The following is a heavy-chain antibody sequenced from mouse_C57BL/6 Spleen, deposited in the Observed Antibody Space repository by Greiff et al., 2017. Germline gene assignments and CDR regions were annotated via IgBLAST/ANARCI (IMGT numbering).Heavy chain of an antibody. J-gene: IGHJ2*01. D-gene: IGHD3-2*02. Sequence: VQLQQSGPELVKPGASVKISCKASGYTFTDYYMNWVKQSHGKSLEWIGDINPNNGGTSYNQKFKGKATLTVDKSSSTAYMELRSLTSVDSAVYYCARSGYYFDYWGQGTTLTVSS. CDR1: GYTFTDYY. CDR3: ARSGYYFDY. CDR2: INPNNGGT. V-gene: IGHV1-26*01.